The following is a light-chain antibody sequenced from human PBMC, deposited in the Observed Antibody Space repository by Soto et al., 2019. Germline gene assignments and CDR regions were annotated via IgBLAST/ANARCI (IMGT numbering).Light chain of an antibody. CDR3: QQHGRSPPYT. V-gene: IGKV3-20*01. CDR1: QSVSSSH. Sequence: EIVLTQSPGTLSLSPGERATLSCRASQSVSSSHLAWYQQKFGQAPRLLIYGASSRATGIPDRFSGSGSGTDFTLTISRLEPEDFAVYYCQQHGRSPPYTFGQGTKLEI. J-gene: IGKJ2*01. CDR2: GAS.